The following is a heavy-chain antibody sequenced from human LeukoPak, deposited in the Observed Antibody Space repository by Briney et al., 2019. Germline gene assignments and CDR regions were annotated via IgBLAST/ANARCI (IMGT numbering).Heavy chain of an antibody. V-gene: IGHV4-34*01. CDR2: INHSGST. Sequence: SETLSLTCAVYGGSFSGYYWSWIRQPPGKGLEWIGEINHSGSTNYNPSLRSRVTISVDTSKNQFSLKLSSVTAADTAVYYCGVPAAPYYYGMDVWGQGTTVTVSS. CDR1: GGSFSGYY. J-gene: IGHJ6*02. D-gene: IGHD2-2*01. CDR3: GVPAAPYYYGMDV.